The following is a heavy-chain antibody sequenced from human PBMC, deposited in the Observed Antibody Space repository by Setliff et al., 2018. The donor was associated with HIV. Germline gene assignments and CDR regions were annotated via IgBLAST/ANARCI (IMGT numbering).Heavy chain of an antibody. CDR1: GYTFTSVY. V-gene: IGHV1-18*04. CDR2: INAYNGNT. J-gene: IGHJ4*02. Sequence: ASVKVSCKASGYTFTSVYMHWVRQAPGQGLEWMGWINAYNGNTNYAQKLQGRVTMTTDTSTSTAYMELRSLRSDDTAVYYCARPDSSGWYYFDYWGQGTLVTVSS. CDR3: ARPDSSGWYYFDY. D-gene: IGHD6-19*01.